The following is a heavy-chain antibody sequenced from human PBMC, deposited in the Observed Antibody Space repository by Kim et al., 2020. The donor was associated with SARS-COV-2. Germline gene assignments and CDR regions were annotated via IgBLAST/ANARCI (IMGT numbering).Heavy chain of an antibody. J-gene: IGHJ4*02. V-gene: IGHV4-39*01. CDR3: ARLTSSHRSPMYYDFWSGYYLFDY. Sequence: SETLSLTCTVSGGSISSSSYYWGWIRQPPGKGLEWIGSIYYSGSTYYNPSLKSRVTISVDTSKNQFSLKLSSVTAADTAVYYCARLTSSHRSPMYYDFWSGYYLFDYWGQGTLVTVSS. CDR2: IYYSGST. D-gene: IGHD3-3*01. CDR1: GGSISSSSYY.